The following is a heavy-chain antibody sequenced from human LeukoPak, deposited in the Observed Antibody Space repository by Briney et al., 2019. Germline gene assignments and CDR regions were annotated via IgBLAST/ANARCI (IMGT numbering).Heavy chain of an antibody. CDR1: EFSVGSNY. V-gene: IGHV3-23*01. CDR2: ISGSGGST. CDR3: AKDPIVATIS. Sequence: GGSLRLSCAASEFSVGSNYMTWVRQAPGKGLEWVSAISGSGGSTYYADSVKGRFTISRDNSKNTLYLQMNSLRAEDTAVYYCAKDPIVATISWGQGTLVTVSS. J-gene: IGHJ4*02. D-gene: IGHD5-12*01.